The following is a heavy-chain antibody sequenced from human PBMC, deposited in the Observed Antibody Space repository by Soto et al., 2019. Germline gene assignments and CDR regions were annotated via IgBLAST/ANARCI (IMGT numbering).Heavy chain of an antibody. D-gene: IGHD7-27*01. V-gene: IGHV3-30*03. CDR1: GFTVSTYG. CDR3: TGEVASGD. Sequence: QVQLVESGGGVVQPGRSLRLSCAVSGFTVSTYGMHWVRQAPGKGLEWVAVISRDGGTKYYADSVKGRFTISRDNSRNTLFLEMNSVRSDDMAVYYCTGEVASGDWGQGTLVTVSS. J-gene: IGHJ4*02. CDR2: ISRDGGTK.